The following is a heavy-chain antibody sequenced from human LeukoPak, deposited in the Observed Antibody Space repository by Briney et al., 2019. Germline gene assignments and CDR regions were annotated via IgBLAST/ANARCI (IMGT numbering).Heavy chain of an antibody. V-gene: IGHV1-2*02. CDR3: ARGVTARGFYYYMDI. CDR2: INPHSGST. J-gene: IGHJ6*03. Sequence: ASVKVSCKASGYTFTDYYMHWVRQAPGQGLEWMGWINPHSGSTDHAQKFQGRVTMTRDTSISTAYMELSSLRPDDTAVYSCARGVTARGFYYYMDIWGNGTTVTISS. D-gene: IGHD2-21*02. CDR1: GYTFTDYY.